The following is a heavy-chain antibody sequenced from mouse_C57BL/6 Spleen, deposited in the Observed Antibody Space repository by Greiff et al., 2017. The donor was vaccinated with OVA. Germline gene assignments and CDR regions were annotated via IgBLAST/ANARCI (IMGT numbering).Heavy chain of an antibody. CDR1: GFTFSSYA. CDR3: TRKELGAWFAY. Sequence: EVKLMESGEGLVKPGGSLKLSCAASGFTFSSYAMSWVRQTPEKRLEWVAYISSGGDYIYYADTVKGRFTISRDNARNTLYLQMSSLKSEDTAMYYCTRKELGAWFAYWGQGTLVTVSA. CDR2: ISSGGDYI. D-gene: IGHD4-1*01. V-gene: IGHV5-9-1*02. J-gene: IGHJ3*01.